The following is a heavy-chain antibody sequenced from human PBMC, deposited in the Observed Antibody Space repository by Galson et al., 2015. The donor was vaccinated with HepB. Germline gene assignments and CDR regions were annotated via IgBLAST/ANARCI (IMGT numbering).Heavy chain of an antibody. J-gene: IGHJ5*02. CDR2: IDPNGFRT. Sequence: SVKVSCKASGHTFTNIFLHWVRQAPGQGLEWMGIIDPNGFRTTYAWKFQGRLTMTRDTSTSTVYMELSSLRSEDTAIYYCTAAYWSSTSCYDPWGQGTLVTVSS. CDR1: GHTFTNIF. CDR3: TAAYWSSTSCYDP. D-gene: IGHD2-2*01. V-gene: IGHV1-46*01.